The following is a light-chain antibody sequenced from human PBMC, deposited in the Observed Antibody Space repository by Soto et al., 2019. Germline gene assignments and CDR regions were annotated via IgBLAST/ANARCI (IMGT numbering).Light chain of an antibody. J-gene: IGLJ1*01. CDR2: EVT. CDR3: SSYTSLSTLV. V-gene: IGLV2-14*01. Sequence: QSVLTQPASVSGSPGQSITISCSGTSSDVGALNYVSWYQHHPGKAPKLLIYEVTNRPSGVSNRFSGSKSGNTASLTISGLHAEDEADYYCSSYTSLSTLVFGTGTKVTVL. CDR1: SSDVGALNY.